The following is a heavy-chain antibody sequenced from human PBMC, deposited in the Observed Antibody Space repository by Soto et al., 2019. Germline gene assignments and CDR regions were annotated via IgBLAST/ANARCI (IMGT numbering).Heavy chain of an antibody. Sequence: QVQLVQSGAEVKKPGSSVKVSCKASGGTFSSYAISWVRQAPGQGLEWMGGIIPIFGTANYAQKFQGSVTITADESTSTAYMELSSLRAEDTAVYYCARSLGMATREIGYFDSWGQGALVTVAS. V-gene: IGHV1-69*12. CDR1: GGTFSSYA. J-gene: IGHJ4*02. CDR2: IIPIFGTA. D-gene: IGHD3-16*02. CDR3: ARSLGMATREIGYFDS.